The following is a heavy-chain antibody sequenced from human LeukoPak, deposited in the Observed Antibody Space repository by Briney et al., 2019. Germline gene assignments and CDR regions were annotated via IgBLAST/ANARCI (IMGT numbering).Heavy chain of an antibody. V-gene: IGHV4-34*01. CDR3: ARERDGYKRLDY. Sequence: ASETLSLTCAVYGGSFSGYYWSWIRQPPGKGLEWIGEINHSGSTNYNPSLKSRVTISVDTSKNQFSLKLSSVTAADTAVYYCARERDGYKRLDYWGQGTLVTVSS. CDR1: GGSFSGYY. J-gene: IGHJ4*02. D-gene: IGHD5-24*01. CDR2: INHSGST.